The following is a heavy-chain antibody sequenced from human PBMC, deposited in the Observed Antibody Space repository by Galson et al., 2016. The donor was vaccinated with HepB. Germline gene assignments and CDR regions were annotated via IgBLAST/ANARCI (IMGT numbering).Heavy chain of an antibody. CDR3: ARGLGRTAYYFYY. D-gene: IGHD3/OR15-3a*01. V-gene: IGHV5-51*01. CDR2: IYPGDSDT. CDR1: GYSFSIYW. Sequence: QSGAEVKKPGESLKISCKGSGYSFSIYWIGWVRQMPGKGLEWMGIIYPGDSDTRYSPSFQGQVTVSADKSINTAYLQWSSLKASDTAMYYWARGLGRTAYYFYYWGQGTLVTVSS. J-gene: IGHJ4*02.